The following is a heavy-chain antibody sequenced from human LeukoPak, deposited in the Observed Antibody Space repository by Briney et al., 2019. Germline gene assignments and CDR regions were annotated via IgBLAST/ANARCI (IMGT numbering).Heavy chain of an antibody. J-gene: IGHJ3*02. V-gene: IGHV1-69*05. D-gene: IGHD5-18*01. CDR2: IIPIFGTA. Sequence: ASVKVSCKASGYTFTSYGISWVRQAPGQGLEWMGGIIPIFGTANYAQKFQGRVTITTDESTSTAYMELSSLRSEDTAVYYCARGSVQLGDAFDIWGQGTMVTVSS. CDR1: GYTFTSYG. CDR3: ARGSVQLGDAFDI.